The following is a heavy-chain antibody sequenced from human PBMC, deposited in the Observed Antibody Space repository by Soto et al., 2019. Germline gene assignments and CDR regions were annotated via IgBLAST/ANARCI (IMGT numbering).Heavy chain of an antibody. CDR1: GGTFSHYA. CDR2: ITPVLDSR. V-gene: IGHV1-69*01. J-gene: IGHJ4*02. CDR3: ASGNAGRGSYYVDF. Sequence: QVQLVQSGAEVKKPGSSVKISCYISGGTFSHYAINWVRQAPGPGLEWMGGITPVLDSRDNAPKFQDRVTITAEESTRGDAMELSNLKTEDSANYYCASGNAGRGSYYVDFWGEGTL. D-gene: IGHD2-15*01.